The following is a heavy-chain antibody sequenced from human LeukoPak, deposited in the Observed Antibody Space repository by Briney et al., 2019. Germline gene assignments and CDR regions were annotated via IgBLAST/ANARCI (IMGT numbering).Heavy chain of an antibody. CDR3: ATSGFIAVAGSAATYYFDY. V-gene: IGHV1-3*01. Sequence: ASVKVSCKASGYTFTSYAMHWVRQAPGQRLEWMGWINAGNGNTKYSQKFQGRVTITRDTSASTAYMELSSLRSEDTAVYYCATSGFIAVAGSAATYYFDYWGQGTLVTVSS. CDR1: GYTFTSYA. CDR2: INAGNGNT. J-gene: IGHJ4*02. D-gene: IGHD6-19*01.